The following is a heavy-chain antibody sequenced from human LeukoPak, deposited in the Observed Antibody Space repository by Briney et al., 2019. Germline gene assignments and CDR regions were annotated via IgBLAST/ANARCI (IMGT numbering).Heavy chain of an antibody. CDR2: ISGSGGVT. CDR1: GFTFSSYA. J-gene: IGHJ4*02. CDR3: AKVAGYCSSTSCPGDY. Sequence: GGSLRLSCAASGFTFSSYAMTWVRQAPGKGLEWVSAISGSGGVTYYADSVKGRFTISRDNSKNTLYLQMSGLRVEDTAVCYCAKVAGYCSSTSCPGDYWGQGTLVTVSS. V-gene: IGHV3-23*01. D-gene: IGHD2-2*03.